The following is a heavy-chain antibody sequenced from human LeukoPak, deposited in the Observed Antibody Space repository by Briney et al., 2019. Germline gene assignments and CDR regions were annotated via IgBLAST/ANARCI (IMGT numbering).Heavy chain of an antibody. J-gene: IGHJ4*02. V-gene: IGHV1-46*01. CDR2: IYPRDGST. CDR1: GYSFTSNY. Sequence: ASVTVSCTASGYSFTSNYIHWVRQAPGQGLEWMGTIYPRDGSTSYAQKFQGRVTVTRDTSTSTVHMELSGLRSEDTAVYYCARDQEAFDYWGQGTLVTVSS. CDR3: ARDQEAFDY.